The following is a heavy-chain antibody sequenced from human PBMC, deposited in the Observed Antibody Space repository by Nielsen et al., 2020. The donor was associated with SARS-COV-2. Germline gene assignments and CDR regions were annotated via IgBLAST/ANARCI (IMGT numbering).Heavy chain of an antibody. J-gene: IGHJ6*02. Sequence: ASVKVSCKASGYTFTSYYMHWVRQAPGQGLEWMGIINPSGGSTSYAQKFQGRVTMTRDTSTSTVYMELSSLRSEDTAVYYCARAWMSNEGYYYYGMDVWGQGTTVTVSS. CDR3: ARAWMSNEGYYYYGMDV. CDR2: INPSGGST. D-gene: IGHD4-11*01. V-gene: IGHV1-46*01. CDR1: GYTFTSYY.